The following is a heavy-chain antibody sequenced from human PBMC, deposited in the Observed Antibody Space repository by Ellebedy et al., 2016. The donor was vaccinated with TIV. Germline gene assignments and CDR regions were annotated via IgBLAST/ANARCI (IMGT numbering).Heavy chain of an antibody. V-gene: IGHV3-9*01. CDR3: TKDLTPGAADV. Sequence: SLKISCAAPGFPFDGCALHWVRPAPGKGMEWVAGIDWKSGRIDYADSVKGRFTISRDNAKNSLYLQMNSLRSEDTAFYYCTKDLTPGAADVWGQGTMVTVSS. CDR2: IDWKSGRI. CDR1: GFPFDGCA. J-gene: IGHJ3*01. D-gene: IGHD1-26*01.